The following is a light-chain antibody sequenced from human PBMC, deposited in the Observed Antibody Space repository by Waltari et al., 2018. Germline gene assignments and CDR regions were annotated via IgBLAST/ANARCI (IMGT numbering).Light chain of an antibody. V-gene: IGKV3-15*01. CDR1: QSVSSF. CDR3: QQYNDWPPLT. CDR2: GAS. Sequence: EVVMTQSPATLSVSPGERATLSCRASQSVSSFVAWYQQKPGQAPRLIIYGASTRATGIPARFSGSGSGTEFTLTISSLQSEDFAVYYCQQYNDWPPLTFGGGTKVEIK. J-gene: IGKJ4*01.